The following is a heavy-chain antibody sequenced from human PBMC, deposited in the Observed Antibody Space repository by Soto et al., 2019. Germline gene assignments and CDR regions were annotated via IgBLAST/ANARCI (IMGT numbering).Heavy chain of an antibody. V-gene: IGHV3-11*01. J-gene: IGHJ4*02. CDR2: INGRSDTI. D-gene: IGHD3-22*01. CDR1: GFIFSDHY. Sequence: PGGSLRLSCAASGFIFSDHYMSWIRQAPGKGLEWISYINGRSDTIYYSKSVQGRFTISRDNGKNSLYLQMDSLRADDTAVYYCASVSYYDSRGYSRRLTNATFDHWAQAILVTVYS. CDR3: ASVSYYDSRGYSRRLTNATFDH.